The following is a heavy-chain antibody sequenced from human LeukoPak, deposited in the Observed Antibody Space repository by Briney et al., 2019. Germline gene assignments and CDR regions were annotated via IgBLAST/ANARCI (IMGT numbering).Heavy chain of an antibody. J-gene: IGHJ4*02. CDR3: ARGIIGSSWYVESGFDY. CDR1: GYSISSYY. D-gene: IGHD6-13*01. CDR2: IYYSGST. V-gene: IGHV4-59*01. Sequence: SETLSLTCTVSGYSISSYYWSWIRQPPGKGLEWIGYIYYSGSTNYNPSLKSRVTISVDTSKNQFSLKLSSVTAADTAVYYCARGIIGSSWYVESGFDYWGQGTLVTVSS.